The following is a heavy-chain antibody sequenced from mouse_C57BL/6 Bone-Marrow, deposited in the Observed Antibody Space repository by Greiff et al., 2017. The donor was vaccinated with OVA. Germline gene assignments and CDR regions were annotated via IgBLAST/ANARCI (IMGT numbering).Heavy chain of an antibody. J-gene: IGHJ3*01. CDR1: GYSFTGYY. V-gene: IGHV1-42*01. CDR3: ARNPVAD. Sequence: VQLQQSGPELVKPGASVKISCKASGYSFTGYYMNWVKQSPEKSLEWIGEFNPSTGGPTYHQKFQATATLTVDNSSSTAYMQLKSLTSEDSAVYYCARNPVADGGQGTLVTVAA. CDR2: FNPSTGGP.